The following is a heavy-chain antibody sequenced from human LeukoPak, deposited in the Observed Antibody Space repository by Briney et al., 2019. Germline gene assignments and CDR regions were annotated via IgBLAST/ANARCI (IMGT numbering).Heavy chain of an antibody. CDR1: GYTFTSYY. CDR2: INPSGGST. Sequence: ASVKVSCKASGYTFTSYYMHWVRQAPGQGLEWMGIINPSGGSTSYAQKFQGRVTMTRDTSISTAYMELSRLRSDDTAVYYCAQTAAGHHWGQGTLVTVSS. D-gene: IGHD6-13*01. CDR3: AQTAAGHH. V-gene: IGHV1-46*01. J-gene: IGHJ5*02.